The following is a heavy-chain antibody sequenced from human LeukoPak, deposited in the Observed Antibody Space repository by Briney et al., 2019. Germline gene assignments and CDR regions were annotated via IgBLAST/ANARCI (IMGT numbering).Heavy chain of an antibody. CDR2: IIPLTGVV. Sequence: ASVKVSSKTSADIFSSYAINWVRQAPGQGLEWMGRIIPLTGVVNYGQKLQTRVTISADKSTSTAYMEVSSLRFEDTAVYFCARERRCNAGSCYAADLDSWGQGTLVTVSS. J-gene: IGHJ4*02. V-gene: IGHV1-69*04. CDR1: ADIFSSYA. CDR3: ARERRCNAGSCYAADLDS. D-gene: IGHD2-15*01.